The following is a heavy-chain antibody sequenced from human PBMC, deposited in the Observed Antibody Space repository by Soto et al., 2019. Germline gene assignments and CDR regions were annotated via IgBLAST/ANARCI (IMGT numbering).Heavy chain of an antibody. Sequence: EVQLLESGGGLVQPGGSLRLSCAASGFTFSTYAMNWVRQAPGKGLEWVSAISDSGGRTNYADSVKGRFTISRDNSKNKRYLQLKTLRADDTAVYYCAKGYSGGWYPGGDWGRGTLVTVSS. CDR3: AKGYSGGWYPGGD. J-gene: IGHJ4*02. CDR2: ISDSGGRT. V-gene: IGHV3-23*01. CDR1: GFTFSTYA. D-gene: IGHD6-19*01.